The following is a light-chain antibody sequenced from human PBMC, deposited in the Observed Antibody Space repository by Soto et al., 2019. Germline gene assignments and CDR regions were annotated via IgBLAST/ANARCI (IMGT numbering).Light chain of an antibody. Sequence: QPVLTQPPSASGTPGQRVTISCSGSSSNIGSHNVYWYQQVPGTAPKLLIYRNNQRPSGVPDRFSGSKSGTSGSLAISGLRSEDEADYYCAVWDDSLSGRVFGGGTKLTVL. CDR3: AVWDDSLSGRV. V-gene: IGLV1-47*01. CDR2: RNN. J-gene: IGLJ2*01. CDR1: SSNIGSHN.